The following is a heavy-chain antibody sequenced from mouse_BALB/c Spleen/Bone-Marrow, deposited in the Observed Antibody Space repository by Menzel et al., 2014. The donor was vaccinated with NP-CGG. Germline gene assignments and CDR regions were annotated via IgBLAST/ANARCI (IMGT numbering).Heavy chain of an antibody. CDR3: ARHYRYAYYFDY. CDR2: IHPNSGNT. Sequence: VQLQQSGSVLVRPGASVKLSCKAFGYTFTSSWMHWAKRRPGQGLEWIGEIHPNSGNTNYNEKFKGKATLTVDTSSSTAYVDLRSLTSEDSAVYYCARHYRYAYYFDYWGQGTTLTVSS. V-gene: IGHV1S130*01. CDR1: GYTFTSSW. J-gene: IGHJ2*01. D-gene: IGHD2-14*01.